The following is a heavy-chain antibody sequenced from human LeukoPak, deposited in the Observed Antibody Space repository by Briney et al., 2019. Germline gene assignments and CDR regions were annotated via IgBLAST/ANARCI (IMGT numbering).Heavy chain of an antibody. D-gene: IGHD3-10*01. Sequence: GGSLRLSCAASGFTFSSYGMHWVRQAPGKGLEWVSVIYKNAITFHADTVKGRFTISRDNSKNTLYLQMNNLRADDTAVYYCARSLRVRGVPDYMDVWGKGTTVTVSS. CDR2: IYKNAIT. J-gene: IGHJ6*03. V-gene: IGHV3-53*01. CDR1: GFTFSSYG. CDR3: ARSLRVRGVPDYMDV.